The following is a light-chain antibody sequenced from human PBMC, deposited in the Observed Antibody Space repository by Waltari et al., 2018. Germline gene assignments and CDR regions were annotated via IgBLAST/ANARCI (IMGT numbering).Light chain of an antibody. J-gene: IGKJ2*01. V-gene: IGKV2-30*01. CDR1: QSLVFSDGSTY. Sequence: DAVLTQSPLSLPVTLGQPASISCRSSQSLVFSDGSTYLNWFHQRPGQSPRRLIYKVSNRDSGVPDRCSGSESGSAFTLEISGVEAEDVGLYYCMQGTHWPYTFGQGTKLEI. CDR3: MQGTHWPYT. CDR2: KVS.